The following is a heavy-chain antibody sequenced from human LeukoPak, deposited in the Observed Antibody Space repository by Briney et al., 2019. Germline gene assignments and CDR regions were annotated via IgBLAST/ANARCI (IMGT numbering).Heavy chain of an antibody. CDR2: IYYRGST. CDR1: GGSISSGDYY. CDR3: ARVAHIVVVPEQNYYYGMDV. J-gene: IGHJ6*02. D-gene: IGHD2-2*01. V-gene: IGHV4-30-4*01. Sequence: SQTLSLTCTVSGGSISSGDYYWSWIRQPPGKGLEGIGYIYYRGSTYYNPSLKSRVTISVDTSKNQFSLKLSSVTAADTAVYYCARVAHIVVVPEQNYYYGMDVWGQGTTVTVSS.